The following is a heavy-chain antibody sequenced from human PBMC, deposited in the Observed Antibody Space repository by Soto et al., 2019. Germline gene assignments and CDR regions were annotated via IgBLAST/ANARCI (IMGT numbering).Heavy chain of an antibody. CDR2: ISYDASNK. J-gene: IGHJ4*02. CDR3: ARGYSSSSAAFDY. V-gene: IGHV3-30-3*01. Sequence: QVQLVESGGGVVQPGRSLRLSCAASGFIFSSYAIHWVRQAPGKGLEWVAVISYDASNKYYADSVKGRFTISRDNSKNALYLQSNRLRAEDTAVYYCARGYSSSSAAFDYWGQGTLVTVSS. CDR1: GFIFSSYA. D-gene: IGHD6-13*01.